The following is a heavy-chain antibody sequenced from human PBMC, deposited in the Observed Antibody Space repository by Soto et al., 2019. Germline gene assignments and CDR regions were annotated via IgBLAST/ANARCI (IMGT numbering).Heavy chain of an antibody. CDR2: IKSKTDGGTT. Sequence: GGSLRLSCAASGFTFSNAWMSWVRQAPGKGLEWVGRIKSKTDGGTTDYAAPVKGRFTISRDDSKNTLYLQMNSLNTEDTAVYHCTTDTTTRYYGIDVWGQATTVTVSS. CDR1: GFTFSNAW. V-gene: IGHV3-15*01. CDR3: TTDTTTRYYGIDV. D-gene: IGHD2-2*01. J-gene: IGHJ6*02.